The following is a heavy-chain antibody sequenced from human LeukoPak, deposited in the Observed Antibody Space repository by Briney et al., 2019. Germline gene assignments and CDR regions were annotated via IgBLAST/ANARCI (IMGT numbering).Heavy chain of an antibody. V-gene: IGHV5-51*01. D-gene: IGHD3-22*01. CDR3: ARLTYDSSGYSPVDY. J-gene: IGHJ4*02. CDR2: IYPGDSDT. CDR1: GYSFTSYW. Sequence: GESLKISCKGSGYSFTSYWIGWVRQMPGKGLEWMGIIYPGDSDTTYSPSFQGQVTISADKSISTAYLQWSSLKASDTAMYYCARLTYDSSGYSPVDYWGQGTLVTVSS.